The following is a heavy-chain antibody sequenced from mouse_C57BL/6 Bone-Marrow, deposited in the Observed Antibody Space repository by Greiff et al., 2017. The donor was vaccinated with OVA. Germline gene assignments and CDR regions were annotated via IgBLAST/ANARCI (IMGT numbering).Heavy chain of an antibody. Sequence: QVQLKQSGAELARPGASVKLSCKASGYTFTSYGISWVKQRTGQGLEWIGEIYPRSGTTYYNEKFKGKATLTADKSSSTAYMELRSLTSEDSAVYVCAPYYGRPLAYWGQGTLVTVSA. D-gene: IGHD1-1*01. V-gene: IGHV1-81*01. CDR3: APYYGRPLAY. CDR2: IYPRSGTT. J-gene: IGHJ3*01. CDR1: GYTFTSYG.